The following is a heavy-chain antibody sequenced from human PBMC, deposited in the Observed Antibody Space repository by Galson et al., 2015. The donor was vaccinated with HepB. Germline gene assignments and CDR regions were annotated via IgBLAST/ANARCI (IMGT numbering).Heavy chain of an antibody. CDR3: ARQRLGELSLFRGGAYGMDV. Sequence: SLRLSCAASGFSFSDYYMSWIRQAPGKGLEWVSYISSSSSCTNYADSVKGRFTISRDNAKNSLYLQMNSLRAEDTAVYYCARQRLGELSLFRGGAYGMDVWGQGTTVTVSS. V-gene: IGHV3-11*03. J-gene: IGHJ6*02. CDR1: GFSFSDYY. D-gene: IGHD3-16*02. CDR2: ISSSSSCT.